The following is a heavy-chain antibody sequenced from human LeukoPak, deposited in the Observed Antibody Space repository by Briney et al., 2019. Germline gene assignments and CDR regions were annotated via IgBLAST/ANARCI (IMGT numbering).Heavy chain of an antibody. V-gene: IGHV1-69*04. Sequence: GASVKVSCKASGGTFSSYAISWVRQAPGQGLEWMGRIIPILGIANYAQKFQGRVTITADKSTSTAYMELSSLRSEDTAVYYCARHPGYSSGWWDFDYWGQGTLVTVSS. CDR2: IIPILGIA. CDR3: ARHPGYSSGWWDFDY. J-gene: IGHJ4*02. CDR1: GGTFSSYA. D-gene: IGHD6-19*01.